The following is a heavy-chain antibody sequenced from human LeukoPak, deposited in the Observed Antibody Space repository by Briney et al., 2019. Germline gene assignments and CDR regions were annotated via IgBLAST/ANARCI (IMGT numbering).Heavy chain of an antibody. V-gene: IGHV4-59*01. Sequence: SETLSLTCSVSGGSINNYWWNWIRQPPGKGVEWIGDIYYSGSTSYNPSLKSRLTISVDTSLNQFSLKLNSVTAADTAVYYCARYCSGGDCYSKALDYWGQGILVTVSS. CDR1: GGSINNYW. CDR2: IYYSGST. J-gene: IGHJ4*02. CDR3: ARYCSGGDCYSKALDY. D-gene: IGHD2-15*01.